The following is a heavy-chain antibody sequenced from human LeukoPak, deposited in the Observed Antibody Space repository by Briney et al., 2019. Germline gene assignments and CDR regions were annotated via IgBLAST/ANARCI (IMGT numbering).Heavy chain of an antibody. D-gene: IGHD2-2*01. CDR1: GGSFSGYY. CDR2: INHSGST. V-gene: IGHV4-34*01. J-gene: IGHJ4*02. Sequence: PSETLSLTCAVYGGSFSGYYWSWIRQPPGKGLEWIGEINHSGSTNYNPSLKSRVTISVDTSKNQFSLKLSSVTAADTAVYYCARDVIPVLWGQGTLVTVSS. CDR3: ARDVIPVL.